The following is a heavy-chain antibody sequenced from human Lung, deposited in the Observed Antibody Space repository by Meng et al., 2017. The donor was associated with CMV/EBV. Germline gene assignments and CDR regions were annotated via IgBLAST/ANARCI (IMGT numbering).Heavy chain of an antibody. CDR3: ARGEIVRKGVDY. Sequence: LXCAVYGGPFSGYYWSWIRQPPGKGLEWIGEINHSGSTNYNPSLKSRVTISVDTSKNQFSLKLSSVTAADTAVYYCARGEIVRKGVDYWGQGTLVTVSS. CDR2: INHSGST. J-gene: IGHJ4*02. V-gene: IGHV4-34*01. CDR1: GGPFSGYY. D-gene: IGHD3-16*02.